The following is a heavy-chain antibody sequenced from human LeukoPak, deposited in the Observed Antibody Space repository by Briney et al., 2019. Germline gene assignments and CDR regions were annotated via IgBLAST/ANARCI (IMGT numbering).Heavy chain of an antibody. V-gene: IGHV4-59*01. Sequence: SETLSLTCTVSGGPISSYYWSWIRQPPGKGLEWIGYIYYSGSTNYNPSLKSRVTISVDTSKNQFSLKLSSVTAADTAVYYCARDFMAAAGTGSDYWGQGTLVTVSS. CDR3: ARDFMAAAGTGSDY. CDR2: IYYSGST. D-gene: IGHD6-13*01. J-gene: IGHJ4*02. CDR1: GGPISSYY.